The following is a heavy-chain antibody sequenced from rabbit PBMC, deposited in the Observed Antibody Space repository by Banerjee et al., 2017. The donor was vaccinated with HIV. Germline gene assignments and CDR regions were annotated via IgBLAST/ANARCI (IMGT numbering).Heavy chain of an antibody. D-gene: IGHD1-1*01. Sequence: QLKETGGGLVTPGGTLTLSCTVSGFSLSTYYMSWVRQAPGKGLEWIGTIYGGEGRTYYASWVNGRFTLSSDNAQNTVDLQMNSLTAVDRAIYFCARGDASSSGYHFNLWGPGTLVTVS. J-gene: IGHJ4*01. CDR3: ARGDASSSGYHFNL. V-gene: IGHV1S7*01. CDR1: GFSLSTYY. CDR2: IYGGEGRT.